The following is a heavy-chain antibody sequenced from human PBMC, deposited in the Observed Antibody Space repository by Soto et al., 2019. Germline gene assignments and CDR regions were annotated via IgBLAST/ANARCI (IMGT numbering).Heavy chain of an antibody. Sequence: QVQLQESGPGLVKPSGTLSLTCAVSGGSIRSSNWWSWVRQPPGKGLEWIGETHHSGTTNYNPSIKSRATISVDKSKNQFSLKLSSVTAADTAVYYCAREGSGSSFFDYWGQGTLVTVSS. CDR1: GGSIRSSNW. J-gene: IGHJ4*02. D-gene: IGHD3-10*01. V-gene: IGHV4-4*02. CDR3: AREGSGSSFFDY. CDR2: THHSGTT.